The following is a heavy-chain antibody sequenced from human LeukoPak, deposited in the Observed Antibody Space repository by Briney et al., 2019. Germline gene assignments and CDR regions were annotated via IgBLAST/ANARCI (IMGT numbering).Heavy chain of an antibody. Sequence: GGSLRLSCAASGFTFDSYAMNWVRQAPGKGLEWVSVISGSGDNTHYADFVKGRFTISRDNSKNTLYVQMNSLRAEDTAVYYCAKDRANWGSVHDYWGQGTLVTVSS. CDR2: ISGSGDNT. V-gene: IGHV3-23*01. CDR1: GFTFDSYA. CDR3: AKDRANWGSVHDY. J-gene: IGHJ4*02. D-gene: IGHD7-27*01.